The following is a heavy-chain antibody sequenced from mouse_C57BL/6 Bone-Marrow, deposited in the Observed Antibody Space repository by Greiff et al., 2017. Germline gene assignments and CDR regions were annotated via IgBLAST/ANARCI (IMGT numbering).Heavy chain of an antibody. CDR3: ASSLYYYGSSPWFAY. Sequence: EVKLLESGPVLVKPGASVKMSCKASGYTFTDYYMNWVKQSHGKSLEWIGVINPYNGGTSYNQQFKGKATLTVDKSSSTAYMVLNSLTSEDAAVYYCASSLYYYGSSPWFAYWGQGTLVTDSA. D-gene: IGHD1-1*01. J-gene: IGHJ3*01. V-gene: IGHV1-19*01. CDR1: GYTFTDYY. CDR2: INPYNGGT.